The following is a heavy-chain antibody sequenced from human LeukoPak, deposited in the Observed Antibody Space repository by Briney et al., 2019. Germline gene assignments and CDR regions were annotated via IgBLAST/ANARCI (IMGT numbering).Heavy chain of an antibody. D-gene: IGHD3-22*01. CDR1: GGSIRSRTYY. CDR2: IYYSGTT. CDR3: ARLNYYTLSGYYFDY. V-gene: IGHV4-39*01. Sequence: SETLSLTCTVSGGSIRSRTYYWGWIRQPPGKGLEWVGSIYYSGTTYYNPSLKSRVSISVDTSKNKLSLQWSSVTAADTAVYYCARLNYYTLSGYYFDYWGQGTLVTVSS. J-gene: IGHJ4*02.